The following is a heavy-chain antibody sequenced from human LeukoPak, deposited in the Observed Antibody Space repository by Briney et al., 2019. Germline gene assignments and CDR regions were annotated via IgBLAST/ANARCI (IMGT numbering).Heavy chain of an antibody. Sequence: GGSLRLSCTASGFVFRNYAVSWVRQAPGKGLEWVSSLISSGTTTYYADSVKGRFTISRDNSKNTVHLQMDSLRAEDSAIYYCAKNAGYSYGLYYFDYWGQGTLVTVPS. D-gene: IGHD5-18*01. V-gene: IGHV3-23*01. CDR1: GFVFRNYA. J-gene: IGHJ4*02. CDR3: AKNAGYSYGLYYFDY. CDR2: LISSGTTT.